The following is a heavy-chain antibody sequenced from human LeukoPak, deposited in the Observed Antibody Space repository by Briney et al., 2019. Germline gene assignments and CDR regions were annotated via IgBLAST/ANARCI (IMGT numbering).Heavy chain of an antibody. J-gene: IGHJ4*02. CDR2: VVGGGGTT. V-gene: IGHV3-23*01. Sequence: GGSLRLSCAASGFTFVNYAMSWVRQAPGKGLEWVSAVVGGGGTTFYADSVKGRFTISRDNSRNTVSLQINSLRAEDTAVYYCAKARLSTGWAYNDYWGQGTLVTVSS. CDR1: GFTFVNYA. D-gene: IGHD6-19*01. CDR3: AKARLSTGWAYNDY.